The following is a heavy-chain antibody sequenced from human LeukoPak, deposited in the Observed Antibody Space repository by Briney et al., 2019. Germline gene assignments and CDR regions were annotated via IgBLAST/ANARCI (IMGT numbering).Heavy chain of an antibody. J-gene: IGHJ4*02. D-gene: IGHD3-10*01. CDR3: ATGLITMVRGVIIDY. CDR2: ISGSGGST. V-gene: IGHV3-23*01. CDR1: GFTFSSYA. Sequence: GGSLRLSCAASGFTFSSYAMSWVRQAPGKGLEWVSAISGSGGSTYYADSVKGRFTISRDNSKNTLYLQMNSLRAEDTAVYYRATGLITMVRGVIIDYWGQGTLVTVSS.